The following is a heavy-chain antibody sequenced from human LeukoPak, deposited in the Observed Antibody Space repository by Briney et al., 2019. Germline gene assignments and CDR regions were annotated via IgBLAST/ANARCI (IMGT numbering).Heavy chain of an antibody. Sequence: GGSLRLSCAASGFSFSNYGMHWVRQAPGKGLEWVAVISYDGSNKYYADSVKGRFTISRDNSKNTLYLQMNSLRAEDTAVYYCAKTPMRRTYYFDYWGQGTLVTVS. CDR1: GFSFSNYG. CDR2: ISYDGSNK. CDR3: AKTPMRRTYYFDY. D-gene: IGHD2-2*01. V-gene: IGHV3-30*18. J-gene: IGHJ4*02.